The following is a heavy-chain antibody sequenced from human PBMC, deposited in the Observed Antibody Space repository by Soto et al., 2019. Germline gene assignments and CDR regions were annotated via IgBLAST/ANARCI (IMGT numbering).Heavy chain of an antibody. CDR1: GFTFSSYA. Sequence: GGSLRLSCAASGFTFSSYAMHWVRQAPGKGLEWVAVISYDGSNKYYADSVKGRFTISRDNSKNTLYLQMNSLRAEDTAVYYCARCHTIFYYYGMDVWGQGTTITVSS. CDR3: ARCHTIFYYYGMDV. CDR2: ISYDGSNK. J-gene: IGHJ6*02. V-gene: IGHV3-30-3*01. D-gene: IGHD3-3*01.